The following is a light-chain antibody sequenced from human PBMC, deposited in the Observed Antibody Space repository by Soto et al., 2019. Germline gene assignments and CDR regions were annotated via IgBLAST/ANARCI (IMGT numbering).Light chain of an antibody. CDR2: GAS. V-gene: IGKV3D-11*01. CDR1: QDVGTY. Sequence: VLTQSPVTLSLSPGERATLSCRASQDVGTYVSWYQVRGGQAPRLLISGASKRATGIPDRINGGGSGADFIPTINSLESGDSAVYFCQQGGNWPVTFGQGTRLEIK. J-gene: IGKJ5*01. CDR3: QQGGNWPVT.